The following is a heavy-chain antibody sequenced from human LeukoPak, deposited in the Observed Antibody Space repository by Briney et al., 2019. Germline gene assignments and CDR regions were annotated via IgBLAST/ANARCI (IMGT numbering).Heavy chain of an antibody. CDR2: IHPGDSDT. CDR1: GYSFTSYW. D-gene: IGHD3-22*01. Sequence: GESLKISCKGSGYSFTSYWIGWVRQMPGKGLEWMGIIHPGDSDTRYSPSFQGQVTISADKSISTAYLKWSSLKASDTAMYYCARHAHSYYYDSSGSADYWGQGTLVTVSS. CDR3: ARHAHSYYYDSSGSADY. J-gene: IGHJ4*02. V-gene: IGHV5-51*01.